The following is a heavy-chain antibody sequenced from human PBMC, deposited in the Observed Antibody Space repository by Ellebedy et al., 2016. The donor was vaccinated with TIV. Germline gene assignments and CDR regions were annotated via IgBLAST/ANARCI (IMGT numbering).Heavy chain of an antibody. CDR1: GFSFTGYY. Sequence: AASVKVSCKASGFSFTGYYIHWVRQAPGQGLEWMGWISAYNGNTNYAQKLQGRVTMTTDTSTSTAYMELRSLRSDDTAVYYCARDQGDDYVWGSYLDYWGQGTLVTVSS. CDR3: ARDQGDDYVWGSYLDY. CDR2: ISAYNGNT. D-gene: IGHD3-16*02. V-gene: IGHV1-18*04. J-gene: IGHJ4*02.